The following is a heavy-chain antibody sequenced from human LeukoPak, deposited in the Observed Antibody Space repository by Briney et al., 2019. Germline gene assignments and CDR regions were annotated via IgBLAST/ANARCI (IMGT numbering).Heavy chain of an antibody. V-gene: IGHV1-3*01. CDR1: GYPFTRYA. CDR2: INAGNGNT. Sequence: ASVKVLCKASGYPFTRYALHWVPHAPGQRLEWMGWINAGNGNTKYSQKFQGRVPITRDTSASTAYMELSSLRSEDTAVYYCAGDNTGSYYFDYWGQGTLVTVSS. CDR3: AGDNTGSYYFDY. J-gene: IGHJ4*02.